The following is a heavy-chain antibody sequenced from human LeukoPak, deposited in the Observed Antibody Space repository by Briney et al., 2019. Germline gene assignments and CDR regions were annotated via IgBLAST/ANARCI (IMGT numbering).Heavy chain of an antibody. D-gene: IGHD2-2*01. J-gene: IGHJ4*02. Sequence: GGSLRLSCAASGFTFSTYWMSWVRQAPGKGLEWVANIKQDGSENYYVDSVKGRFTISRDNAKNSLYLQMNSLRAEDTAMYYCASTRCTGTSYYLPILDWGQGILVTVSS. CDR1: GFTFSTYW. V-gene: IGHV3-7*01. CDR3: ASTRCTGTSYYLPILD. CDR2: IKQDGSEN.